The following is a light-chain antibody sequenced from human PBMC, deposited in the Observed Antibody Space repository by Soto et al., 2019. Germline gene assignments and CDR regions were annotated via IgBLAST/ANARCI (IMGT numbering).Light chain of an antibody. CDR1: QSISRL. CDR2: KAY. V-gene: IGKV1-5*03. Sequence: DIQMTQSPSTLSASVGDRVTITCRASQSISRLLAWYQQKPGKAAKLLIYKAYSLESGVPSVFSGSGSGTEFTLTISRLQPDDFATYYCQQYSTYPWTFGQGTKVDIK. CDR3: QQYSTYPWT. J-gene: IGKJ1*01.